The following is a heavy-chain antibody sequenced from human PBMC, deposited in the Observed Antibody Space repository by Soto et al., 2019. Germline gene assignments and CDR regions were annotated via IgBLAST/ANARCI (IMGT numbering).Heavy chain of an antibody. CDR3: ASLRGGGGY. D-gene: IGHD3-10*01. Sequence: EVQLVESGGGLIQPGGSLRLSCAVSGFTVSNNYMSWVRQAPGKGLEGVSVIYSGGYTAYGDSVKGRFTISRDNSKNTLFLQKNRRRAADTALYSWASLRGGGGYWGQGTLVTVSS. CDR1: GFTVSNNY. V-gene: IGHV3-53*01. J-gene: IGHJ4*02. CDR2: IYSGGYT.